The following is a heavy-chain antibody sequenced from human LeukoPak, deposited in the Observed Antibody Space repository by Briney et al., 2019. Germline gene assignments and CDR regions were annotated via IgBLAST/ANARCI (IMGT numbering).Heavy chain of an antibody. D-gene: IGHD4-17*01. Sequence: GGSLRLSCAASGFTFSSYAMSWFRQAPGRGLEWISYINSVGGTTFYADSVKGRFTISRDNANNTLYLQMNSLRAEDAATYYCARSHMYGDYGEDIWGHGTVVAVSS. CDR2: INSVGGTT. CDR1: GFTFSSYA. CDR3: ARSHMYGDYGEDI. J-gene: IGHJ3*02. V-gene: IGHV3-48*03.